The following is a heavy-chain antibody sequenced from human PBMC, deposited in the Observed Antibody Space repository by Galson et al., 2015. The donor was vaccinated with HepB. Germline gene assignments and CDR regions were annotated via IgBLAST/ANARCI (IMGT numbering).Heavy chain of an antibody. CDR3: ARGCSSTSCYV. V-gene: IGHV3-48*02. J-gene: IGHJ6*02. CDR2: INRDSSII. Sequence: SLRLSCAASGFTFSSYGMNWVRQAPGKGLEWVSYINRDSSIINYADSVKGRFTISRDNAKNSLYLQMNSLRDDDTAVYYCARGCSSTSCYVWGQGTTVTGSS. CDR1: GFTFSSYG. D-gene: IGHD2-2*01.